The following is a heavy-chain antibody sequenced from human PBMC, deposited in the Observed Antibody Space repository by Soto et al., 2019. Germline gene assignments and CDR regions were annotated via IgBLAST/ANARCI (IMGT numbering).Heavy chain of an antibody. J-gene: IGHJ4*02. CDR2: IDNDGSIT. D-gene: IGHD6-19*01. V-gene: IGHV3-74*01. CDR1: GFTFSSYW. Sequence: EVQLVESGGGLVQPGGSLRLSCAASGFTFSSYWMHWVRQAPGKGLVWVSRIDNDGSITTYADSVKGRFTISRDNAKNTLYLQMNSLRAEDTAVYYCARRWDSSGWYMDYWGQGTLVTVSS. CDR3: ARRWDSSGWYMDY.